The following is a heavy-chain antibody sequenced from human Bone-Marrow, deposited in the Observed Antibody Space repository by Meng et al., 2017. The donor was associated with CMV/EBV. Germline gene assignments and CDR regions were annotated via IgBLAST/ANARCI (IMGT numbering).Heavy chain of an antibody. J-gene: IGHJ6*02. CDR1: GFTFSSYW. CDR3: ARGAFTIFGVALRSYYYYYYVMDV. V-gene: IGHV3-7*01. Sequence: GESLKISCAASGFTFSSYWMSWVRQAPGKGLEWVANIKQDGSEKYYVDSVKGRFTISRDNAKNSLYLQMNSLRAEDTAVYYCARGAFTIFGVALRSYYYYYYVMDVWGQGTTVTV. CDR2: IKQDGSEK. D-gene: IGHD3-3*01.